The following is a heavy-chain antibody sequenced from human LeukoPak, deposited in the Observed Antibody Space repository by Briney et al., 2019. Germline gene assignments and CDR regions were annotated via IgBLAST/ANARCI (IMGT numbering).Heavy chain of an antibody. CDR1: GFTFSSYT. V-gene: IGHV3-21*01. CDR2: ITSSSSYI. D-gene: IGHD2-21*02. J-gene: IGHJ4*02. Sequence: AGGSLRLSCAASGFTFSSYTMKWVRQAPGKGLEWVSSITSSSSYIYYADSVEGRFTISRDNAKNSLYLQMSSLRAEDTAVYYCAREERKTFCGGDCSSVYWGQGTLVTVSS. CDR3: AREERKTFCGGDCSSVY.